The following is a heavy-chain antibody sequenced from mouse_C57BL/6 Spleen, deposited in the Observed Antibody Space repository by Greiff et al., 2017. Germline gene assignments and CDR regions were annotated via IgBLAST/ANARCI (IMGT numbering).Heavy chain of an antibody. V-gene: IGHV14-4*01. Sequence: EVQLVESGAELVRPGASVKLSCTASGFNIKDDYMHWVKQRPEQGLEWIGWIDPENGDTEYASKFQGKATITADTSSNTAYLQLSSLTSEDTAVYYCTTMVKGVFAYWGQGTLVTVSA. D-gene: IGHD2-2*01. CDR1: GFNIKDDY. J-gene: IGHJ3*01. CDR3: TTMVKGVFAY. CDR2: IDPENGDT.